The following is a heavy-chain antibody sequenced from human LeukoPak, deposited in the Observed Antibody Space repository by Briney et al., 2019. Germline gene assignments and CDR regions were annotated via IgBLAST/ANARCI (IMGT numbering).Heavy chain of an antibody. CDR3: ARVGSRYCSGANCYDGF. CDR1: GFAFSSLA. D-gene: IGHD2-15*01. CDR2: ISYDGNNQ. V-gene: IGHV3-30-3*01. J-gene: IGHJ4*02. Sequence: GGSLRLSCAVSGFAFSSLAMHWVRQAPGKGLEWVAFISYDGNNQYYADSVKGRFTISRDNSKNTLYLQMNNLRAEDTAIYYCARVGSRYCSGANCYDGFWGQGALVSVSS.